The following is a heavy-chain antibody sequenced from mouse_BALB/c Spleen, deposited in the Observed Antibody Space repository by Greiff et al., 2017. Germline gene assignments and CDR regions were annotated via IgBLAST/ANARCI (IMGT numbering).Heavy chain of an antibody. CDR2: ISSGGSYT. CDR3: AKNPAWFAY. CDR1: GFTFSSYA. Sequence: EVKVVESGGGLVKPGGSLKLSCAASGFTFSSYAMSWVRQSPEKRLEWVAEISSGGSYTYYPDTLTGRFTISRDNAKNTLYLEMSSLRSEDTAMYYCAKNPAWFAYWGQGTLVTVSA. J-gene: IGHJ3*01. V-gene: IGHV5-9-4*01.